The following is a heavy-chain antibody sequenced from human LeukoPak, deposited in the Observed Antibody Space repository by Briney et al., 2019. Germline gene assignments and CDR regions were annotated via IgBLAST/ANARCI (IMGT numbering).Heavy chain of an antibody. D-gene: IGHD3-10*01. Sequence: ASVKVSCKASGYTFTSYYMHWVRQAPGQGLEWMGIINPSGGSTSYAQKFQGRVTMTRDTSISTAYMELSSLRSEDTAVYYCARAYKEHYYGSGSYYTNDAFDIWGQRTMVTVSS. CDR2: INPSGGST. V-gene: IGHV1-46*01. J-gene: IGHJ3*02. CDR1: GYTFTSYY. CDR3: ARAYKEHYYGSGSYYTNDAFDI.